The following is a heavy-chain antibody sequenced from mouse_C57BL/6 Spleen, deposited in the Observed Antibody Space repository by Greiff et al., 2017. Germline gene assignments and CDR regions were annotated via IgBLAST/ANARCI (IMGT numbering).Heavy chain of an antibody. CDR2: IHPNRGST. D-gene: IGHD3-1*01. CDR3: ARGDCDGRSFAY. V-gene: IGHV1-64*01. J-gene: IGHJ2*01. CDR1: GYSFTSYW. Sequence: QVQLQQPGAGLVQPGASVKLSCKASGYSFTSYWMHWVKQRPGQGLEWIGMIHPNRGSTNYNEKFTSKATLTVDKSSSTAYMQLSRLTSEDAAVYYCARGDCDGRSFAYWGQGTTLTVSA.